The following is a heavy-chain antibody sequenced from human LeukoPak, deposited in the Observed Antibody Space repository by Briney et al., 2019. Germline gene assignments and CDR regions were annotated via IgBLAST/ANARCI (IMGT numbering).Heavy chain of an antibody. J-gene: IGHJ6*02. CDR2: INTNTGNP. CDR1: GYTFTSYA. V-gene: IGHV7-4-1*02. Sequence: ASVKVSCKASGYTFTSYAMNWVRQAPGQGLEWMGWINTNTGNPTYAQGFTGRFVFSLDTSVSTAYLQISSLKAEDTAVYYCARKPPPRYCSSTSCYTGPAYYYGMDVWGQGTTVTVSS. CDR3: ARKPPPRYCSSTSCYTGPAYYYGMDV. D-gene: IGHD2-2*02.